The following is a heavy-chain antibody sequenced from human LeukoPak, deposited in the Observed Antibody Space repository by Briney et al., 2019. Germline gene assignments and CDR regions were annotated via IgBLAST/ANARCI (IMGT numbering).Heavy chain of an antibody. CDR1: GFTFSSYA. CDR2: ISGSGGST. D-gene: IGHD3-22*01. V-gene: IGHV3-23*01. Sequence: GGSLRLSCAASGFTFSSYAMSWVRQAPGKGLEWVSAISGSGGSTYYADSVKGRFTISRDNSKNTLYLQMNSLRAEDTAVYYCARAGYYYNSRGRFDYWGQGTLVTDSS. CDR3: ARAGYYYNSRGRFDY. J-gene: IGHJ4*02.